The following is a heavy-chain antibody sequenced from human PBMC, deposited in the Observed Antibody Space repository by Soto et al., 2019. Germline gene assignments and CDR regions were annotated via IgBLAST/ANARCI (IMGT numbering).Heavy chain of an antibody. CDR3: ARHYRGSSGYYQRFWEDWFDP. Sequence: QLQLQESGPGLVKPSETLSLTCTVSGGSISSSSYYWGWIRQPPGKGLEWIGSIYYSGSTYYNPSLKSRVTISVDTSKNQFSLKLSSVTAADTAVYYCARHYRGSSGYYQRFWEDWFDPWGQGTLVTVSS. V-gene: IGHV4-39*01. D-gene: IGHD3-22*01. CDR1: GGSISSSSYY. J-gene: IGHJ5*02. CDR2: IYYSGST.